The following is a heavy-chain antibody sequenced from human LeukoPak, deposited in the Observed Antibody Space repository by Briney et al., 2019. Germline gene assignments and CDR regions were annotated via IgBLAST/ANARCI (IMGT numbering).Heavy chain of an antibody. CDR2: IYSGGST. CDR3: ARGQPYYYDSSGYYYSDY. CDR1: GFTVSSNY. D-gene: IGHD3-22*01. J-gene: IGHJ4*02. V-gene: IGHV3-53*01. Sequence: GGSLRLSCAASGFTVSSNYMSWVRQAPGKGLEWVSVIYSGGSTYYADSVKGRFTISRDNSKNTLYLQMNSLRAEDTAVYYCARGQPYYYDSSGYYYSDYWGQGTLVTVSS.